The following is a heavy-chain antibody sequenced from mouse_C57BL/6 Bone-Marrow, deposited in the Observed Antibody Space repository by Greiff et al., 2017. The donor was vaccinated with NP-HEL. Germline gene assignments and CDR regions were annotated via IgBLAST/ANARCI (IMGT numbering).Heavy chain of an antibody. CDR2: IDPSASYT. J-gene: IGHJ1*03. V-gene: IGHV1-50*01. Sequence: QVQLQQPGAELVKPGASVKLSCKASGYTFTSYWMQWVKQRPGQGLEWIGEIDPSASYTNYNQKFKGKATLTVDTSSSTAYMQLSSLTSEDSAVYYCARDGANCDWYFDVWGTGTTVTVSS. CDR1: GYTFTSYW. D-gene: IGHD4-1*01. CDR3: ARDGANCDWYFDV.